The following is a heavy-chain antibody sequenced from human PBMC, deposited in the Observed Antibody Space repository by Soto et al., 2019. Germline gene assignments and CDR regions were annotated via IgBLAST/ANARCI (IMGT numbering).Heavy chain of an antibody. CDR3: ARDDTAMVKSTGHTYYSYGMDV. D-gene: IGHD5-18*01. J-gene: IGHJ6*02. CDR2: INPNSGGT. CDR1: GYTFTGYY. V-gene: IGHV1-2*04. Sequence: ASVKVSCKASGYTFTGYYMHWVRQAPGQGLEWMGWINPNSGGTNYAQKFQGWVTMTRDTSISTAYMELSRLRSDDTAVYYCARDDTAMVKSTGHTYYSYGMDVWGQGTTVTVSS.